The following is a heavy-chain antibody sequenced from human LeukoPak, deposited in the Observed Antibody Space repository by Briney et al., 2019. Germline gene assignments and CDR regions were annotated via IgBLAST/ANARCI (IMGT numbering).Heavy chain of an antibody. Sequence: SQTLSLTCAISGDSVSNNNAAWNWIRQSPSRGLEWLGRTYYRSKWYSDYAVSVKSRITINPDTSKNQVSLQLNSVTSEDTAIYSCTRGGRGETVALLESWGQGTLVTVSS. V-gene: IGHV6-1*01. CDR3: TRGGRGETVALLES. J-gene: IGHJ5*02. CDR1: GDSVSNNNAA. CDR2: TYYRSKWYS. D-gene: IGHD3-3*01.